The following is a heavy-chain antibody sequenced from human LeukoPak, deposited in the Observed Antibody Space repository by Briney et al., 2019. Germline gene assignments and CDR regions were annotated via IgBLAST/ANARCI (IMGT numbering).Heavy chain of an antibody. Sequence: GGSLRLSCAASGFTFNSYAMSWVRQAPGKGLEWVSAISGSGGSTYYADSVKGRFTISRDNSKNTLYLQMNSLTAEDTAIYFCARDLDTAMDKWGQGTLVTVSS. J-gene: IGHJ4*02. V-gene: IGHV3-23*01. CDR1: GFTFNSYA. D-gene: IGHD5-18*01. CDR2: ISGSGGST. CDR3: ARDLDTAMDK.